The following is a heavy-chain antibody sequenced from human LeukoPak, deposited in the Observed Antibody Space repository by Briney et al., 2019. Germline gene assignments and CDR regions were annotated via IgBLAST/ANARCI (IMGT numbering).Heavy chain of an antibody. CDR2: IIPIFGTA. V-gene: IGHV1-69*05. J-gene: IGHJ6*03. CDR1: GGTFSSYA. D-gene: IGHD2-2*01. CDR3: ARVRRAVVPAENYYYYYMDV. Sequence: SVKVSCKASGGTFSSYAISWVRQAPGQGLEWMGGIIPIFGTANYAQKFQGRVTITTDESTSTAYMELSSLRSEDTAVYYCARVRRAVVPAENYYYYYMDVWGKGTTVTVSS.